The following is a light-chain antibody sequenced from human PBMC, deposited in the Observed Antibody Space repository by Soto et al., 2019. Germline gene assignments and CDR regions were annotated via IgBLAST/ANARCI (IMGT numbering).Light chain of an antibody. CDR1: QSVDTN. Sequence: EVVMTQSPATLSVSPGDRATLSCRASQSVDTNVAWYQQKPGQAPRLLFHIASTRATGIPARFTGIGSGTDFTITLSGLQSADFAVYYCQQYYNWTPYTFGQGTKLQIK. V-gene: IGKV3-15*01. J-gene: IGKJ2*01. CDR3: QQYYNWTPYT. CDR2: IAS.